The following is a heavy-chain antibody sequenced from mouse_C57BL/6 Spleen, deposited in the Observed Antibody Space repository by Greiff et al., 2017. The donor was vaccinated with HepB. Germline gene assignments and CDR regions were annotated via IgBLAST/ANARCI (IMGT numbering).Heavy chain of an antibody. J-gene: IGHJ3*01. CDR2: IYPGDGDT. Sequence: QVQLQQSGPELVKPGASVKISCKASGYAFSSSWMNWVKQRPGKGLEWIGRIYPGDGDTNYNGKFKGKATLTADKSSSTAYMQLSSLTSEDSAVYFCARALYGSSPAWFAYWGQGTLVTVSA. CDR3: ARALYGSSPAWFAY. CDR1: GYAFSSSW. V-gene: IGHV1-82*01. D-gene: IGHD1-1*01.